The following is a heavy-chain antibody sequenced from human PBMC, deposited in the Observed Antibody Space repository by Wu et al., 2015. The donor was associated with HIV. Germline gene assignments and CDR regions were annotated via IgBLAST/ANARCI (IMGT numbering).Heavy chain of an antibody. V-gene: IGHV1-18*01. J-gene: IGHJ4*01. CDR3: ARDYCSGDFCHYFFDS. CDR2: ISTYNGNT. CDR1: GYSFINYG. D-gene: IGHD2-21*01. Sequence: QVQLVQSGPEVKKPGSSVKVSCKASGYSFINYGINWVRQAPGQGLECLGWISTYNGNTNYAQKFQGRVTMTTDTSTTTAYMELRSLRSDDTAVYYCARDYCSGDFCHYFFDSWGQEPVTVSS.